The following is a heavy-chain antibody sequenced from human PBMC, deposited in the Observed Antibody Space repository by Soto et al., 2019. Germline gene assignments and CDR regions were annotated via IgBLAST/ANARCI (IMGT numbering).Heavy chain of an antibody. CDR3: ARPKACSRTICSLIWDY. D-gene: IGHD2-2*01. CDR2: IDHLGRT. J-gene: IGHJ4*02. Sequence: QVQLQQWGAGLLKPSETLSLTCAVYYESFTNFYWTWIRQSPGKGLEWVGEIDHLGRTKYNPSLKXRXTXSXXKSKNQFSLKLTSVTAADTAVYYCARPKACSRTICSLIWDYWGQGTLVTVSS. CDR1: YESFTNFY. V-gene: IGHV4-34*01.